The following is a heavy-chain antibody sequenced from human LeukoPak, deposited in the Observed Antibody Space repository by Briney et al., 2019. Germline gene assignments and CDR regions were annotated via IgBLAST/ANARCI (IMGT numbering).Heavy chain of an antibody. CDR2: IYYSGST. D-gene: IGHD3-22*01. CDR3: ARDHYYDSSAYY. J-gene: IGHJ4*02. V-gene: IGHV4-39*07. CDR1: GGSISSSSYY. Sequence: SETLSLTCTVSGGSISSSSYYWGWIRQPPGKGLEWIGSIYYSGSTYYNPSLKSRVTISVDTSKNQFSLKLSSVTAADTAVYYCARDHYYDSSAYYWGQGTLVTVSS.